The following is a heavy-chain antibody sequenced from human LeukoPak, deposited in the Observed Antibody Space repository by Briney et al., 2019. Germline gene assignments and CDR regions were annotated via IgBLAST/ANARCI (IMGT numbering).Heavy chain of an antibody. J-gene: IGHJ5*02. CDR3: ARSSGYYGSGSYVDP. V-gene: IGHV4-30-4*01. Sequence: PSQTLSLTCTVSGGSISSGDYYWTWIRQPPGKGLEWIGYIYYSGSTYYNPSRKSRVTISVDTSKNQFSLKLSSVTAADTAVYYCARSSGYYGSGSYVDPWGQGTLVTVSS. D-gene: IGHD3-10*01. CDR2: IYYSGST. CDR1: GGSISSGDYY.